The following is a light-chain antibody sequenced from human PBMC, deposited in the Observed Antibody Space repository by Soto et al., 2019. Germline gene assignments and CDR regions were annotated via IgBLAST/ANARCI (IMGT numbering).Light chain of an antibody. CDR3: QQYNTYPIT. J-gene: IGKJ5*01. V-gene: IGKV3D-15*01. CDR2: DAS. CDR1: QSVSRN. Sequence: EIVLTQSPATLSLSPGERSTLSCMASQSVSRNLAWYQQKPGQAPRLLINDASNRATGIPARFSGSGFGTEFTLTISSLQPEDFATYYCQQYNTYPITVGQGTRLEIK.